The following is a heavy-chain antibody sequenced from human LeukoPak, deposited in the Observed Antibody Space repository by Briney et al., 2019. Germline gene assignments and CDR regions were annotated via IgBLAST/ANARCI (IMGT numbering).Heavy chain of an antibody. CDR2: ISSSSSYI. J-gene: IGHJ4*02. D-gene: IGHD3-22*01. CDR3: ARSRSGYYEDY. Sequence: GGSLRLSCAASGFTFSRYNMNWVRQAPGKGLEWVSSISSSSSYIYYADSVKGRFTISRDNAKNSLSLQVNSLRAEDTAVYFCARSRSGYYEDYWGQGTLVTVSS. V-gene: IGHV3-21*01. CDR1: GFTFSRYN.